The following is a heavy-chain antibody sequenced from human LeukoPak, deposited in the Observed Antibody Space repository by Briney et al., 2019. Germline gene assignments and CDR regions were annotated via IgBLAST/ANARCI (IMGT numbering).Heavy chain of an antibody. CDR2: ISSSGST. V-gene: IGHV3-48*03. CDR3: AKDRDDYVWGSYLGAFDI. D-gene: IGHD3-16*01. CDR1: GFTFSSYE. Sequence: AGGSLRLSCAASGFTFSSYEMNWVRQAPGKGLEWVSYISSSGSTYYADSVKGRFTISRDNSKNTLYLQMNSLRAEDTAVFYCAKDRDDYVWGSYLGAFDIWGQGTMVTVSS. J-gene: IGHJ3*02.